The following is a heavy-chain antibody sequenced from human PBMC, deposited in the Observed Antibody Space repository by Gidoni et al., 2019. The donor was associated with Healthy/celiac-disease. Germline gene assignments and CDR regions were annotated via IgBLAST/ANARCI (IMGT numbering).Heavy chain of an antibody. Sequence: QVQLVQSGAEVKKPGSSVKVSCNASGGTFSSYAISWVRQAPGQGLEWMGRIIPILGIANYEQKFQGRVTITADKSTSTAYMELSSLRSEDTAVYYCARDLGGGSYWVLDYWGQGTLVTVSS. CDR3: ARDLGGGSYWVLDY. CDR1: GGTFSSYA. J-gene: IGHJ4*02. D-gene: IGHD1-26*01. V-gene: IGHV1-69*04. CDR2: IIPILGIA.